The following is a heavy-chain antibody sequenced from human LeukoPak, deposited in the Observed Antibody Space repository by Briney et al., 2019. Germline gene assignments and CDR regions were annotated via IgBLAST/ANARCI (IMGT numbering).Heavy chain of an antibody. D-gene: IGHD3-10*01. J-gene: IGHJ5*02. V-gene: IGHV3-33*08. CDR2: IWYDGSNK. CDR1: GFTFGSYA. Sequence: LSGGSLRLSCAASGFTFGSYAMSWVRQAPGKGLEWVAVIWYDGSNKYYADSVKGRFTISRDNSKNTLYLQMNSLRAEDTAVYYCARDGIPNLLWFGESYLDPWGQGTLVTVSS. CDR3: ARDGIPNLLWFGESYLDP.